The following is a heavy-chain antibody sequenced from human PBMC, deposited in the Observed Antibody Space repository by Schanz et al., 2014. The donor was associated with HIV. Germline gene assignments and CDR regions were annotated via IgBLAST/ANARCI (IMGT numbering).Heavy chain of an antibody. CDR2: ISYSGTNT. J-gene: IGHJ3*02. D-gene: IGHD3-16*01. CDR3: ARDRVGSSASYVTFDI. Sequence: EVQLVESGGGLVQPGGSLRLSCAASGFTFSSYWMHWVRQAPGKGLVWVSTISYSGTNTYYSDSVKGRFTISRDISDNTVHAQISSLRADDTAVYYCARDRVGSSASYVTFDIWGQGTMVTVSS. V-gene: IGHV3-74*01. CDR1: GFTFSSYW.